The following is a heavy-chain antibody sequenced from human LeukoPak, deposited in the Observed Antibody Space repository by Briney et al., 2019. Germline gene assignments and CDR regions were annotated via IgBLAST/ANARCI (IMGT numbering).Heavy chain of an antibody. CDR1: GGSISSSSYY. CDR2: IYYSGST. D-gene: IGHD7-27*01. CDR3: ARQQSGAH. V-gene: IGHV4-39*01. J-gene: IGHJ4*02. Sequence: SETLSLTRTVSGGSISSSSYYWGWIRQPPGKGLEWIGSIYYSGSTYYNPSLKSRVTISVDTSKNQFSLKLSSVTAADTAVYYCARQQSGAHWGQGTLVTVSS.